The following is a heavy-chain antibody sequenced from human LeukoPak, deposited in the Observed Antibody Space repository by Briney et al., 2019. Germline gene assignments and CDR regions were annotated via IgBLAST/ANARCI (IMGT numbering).Heavy chain of an antibody. J-gene: IGHJ4*02. CDR2: ISSSGSTI. V-gene: IGHV3-48*03. CDR1: GFTFSSYE. Sequence: GGSLRLSCSASGFTFSSYEMNWVRQAPGKGLEWVSYISSSGSTIYYADSVKGRFTISRDNAKNSLYLQMNSLRAEDTAVYYCASYPLNSGYDYGLDYWGQGTLVTVSS. D-gene: IGHD5-12*01. CDR3: ASYPLNSGYDYGLDY.